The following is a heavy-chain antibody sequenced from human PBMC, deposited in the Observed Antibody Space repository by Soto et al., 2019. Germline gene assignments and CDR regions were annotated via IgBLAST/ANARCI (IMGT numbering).Heavy chain of an antibody. CDR3: AKDRRAGGNYGFYSDF. D-gene: IGHD1-7*01. V-gene: IGHV3-74*01. CDR1: GFTLSNYW. J-gene: IGHJ4*02. CDR2: INSDGSST. Sequence: GSLILSCASSGFTLSNYWMHGVLQTPGKGLVWVSRINSDGSSTTYADSVRGRFTIFKDNSKNTLYLQMTSLRADDTAVYYCAKDRRAGGNYGFYSDFWGQGALVTVSS.